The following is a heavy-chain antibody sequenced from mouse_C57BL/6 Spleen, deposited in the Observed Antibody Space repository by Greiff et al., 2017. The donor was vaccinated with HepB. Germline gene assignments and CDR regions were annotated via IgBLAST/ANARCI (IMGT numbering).Heavy chain of an antibody. CDR1: GFSLTSYG. CDR2: IWSGGST. V-gene: IGHV2-2*01. J-gene: IGHJ3*01. Sequence: VQLVESGPGLVQPSQSLSITCTVSGFSLTSYGVHWVRQSPGKGLEWLGVIWSGGSTDYNAAFISRLSISKDNSKSQVFFKMNSLQADDTAIYYCARKEGIYYDYDGFAYWGQGTLVTVSA. CDR3: ARKEGIYYDYDGFAY. D-gene: IGHD2-4*01.